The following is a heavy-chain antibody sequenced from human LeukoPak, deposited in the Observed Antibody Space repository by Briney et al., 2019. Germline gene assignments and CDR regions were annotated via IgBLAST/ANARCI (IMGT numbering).Heavy chain of an antibody. V-gene: IGHV3-23*01. CDR3: AKGGAGDLYYLDY. D-gene: IGHD4-17*01. Sequence: PGGSLRLSCAASGFTFSSYAMNWVRQAPGKGLEWVSTVSASGSTTYSADSVKGRFTISRDNSKNTLYLQMSSLRAEDTAVYYCAKGGAGDLYYLDYWGQGTLVTLSS. CDR1: GFTFSSYA. CDR2: VSASGSTT. J-gene: IGHJ4*02.